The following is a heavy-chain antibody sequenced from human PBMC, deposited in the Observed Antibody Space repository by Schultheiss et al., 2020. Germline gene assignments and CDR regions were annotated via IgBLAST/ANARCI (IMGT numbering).Heavy chain of an antibody. D-gene: IGHD6-19*01. V-gene: IGHV4-61*01. CDR2: INHSGST. Sequence: SQTLSLTCTVSGGSVSSGSYYWSWIRQPPGKGLEWIGEINHSGSTNYNPSLKSRVTISVDKSKNQFSLKLSSVTAADTAVYYCARYGGIAVPFDPWGQGTLVTVYS. J-gene: IGHJ5*02. CDR1: GGSVSSGSYY. CDR3: ARYGGIAVPFDP.